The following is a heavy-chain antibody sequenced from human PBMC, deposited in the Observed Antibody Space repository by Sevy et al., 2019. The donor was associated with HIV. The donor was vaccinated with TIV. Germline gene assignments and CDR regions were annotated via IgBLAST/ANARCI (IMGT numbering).Heavy chain of an antibody. V-gene: IGHV1-69*13. D-gene: IGHD3-3*02. CDR3: ARWSISLDY. J-gene: IGHJ4*02. CDR2: ITPVLGTT. Sequence: ASVRVSCKASGGTFSSYITSWVRQAPGQGLEWMGGITPVLGTTNYARNFKDRVTITADESTNTVYMELRSLRSEDTAVYFCARWSISLDYRGQGTLVTVSS. CDR1: GGTFSSYI.